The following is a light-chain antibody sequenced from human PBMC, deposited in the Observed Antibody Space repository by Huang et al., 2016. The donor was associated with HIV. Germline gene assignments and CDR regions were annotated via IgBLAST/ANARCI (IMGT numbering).Light chain of an antibody. J-gene: IGKJ2*01. CDR1: QSLLHSDGKTY. V-gene: IGKV2D-29*01. CDR2: EVS. CDR3: MHSTQHPYT. Sequence: DIVMTQTPLSLSVTPGQPASISCKSRQSLLHSDGKTYLYLYLQKPGQPPHLLIYEVSNRVSGVPDRFSGSGSVTDFTVKISRVEAEEVGVYDCMHSTQHPYTVGQGTKLEIK.